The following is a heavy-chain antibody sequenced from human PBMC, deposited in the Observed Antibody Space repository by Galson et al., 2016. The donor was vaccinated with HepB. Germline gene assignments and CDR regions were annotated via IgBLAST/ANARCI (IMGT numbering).Heavy chain of an antibody. CDR2: INDDGSST. CDR3: ARRDHRGSHAFDI. Sequence: SLRLSCADSEFTFSNYWMHWVRQAPGKGLVWISRINDDGSSTNYADSVKGRFTISRDNAKNTLFLQMNSVRVEDTAVYFCARRDHRGSHAFDIWGRGTMVTVSS. V-gene: IGHV3-74*01. J-gene: IGHJ3*02. CDR1: EFTFSNYW. D-gene: IGHD1-26*01.